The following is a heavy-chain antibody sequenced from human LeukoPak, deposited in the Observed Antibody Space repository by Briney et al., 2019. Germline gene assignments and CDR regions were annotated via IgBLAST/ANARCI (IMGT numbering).Heavy chain of an antibody. D-gene: IGHD6-13*01. CDR2: ITGSGGST. CDR1: GFTFNNYA. Sequence: GGSLRLSCAASGFTFNNYAMSWVRQAPGKGLEWVSTITGSGGSTYSADSVKGRLTISRDNSKNTLYLQMNSLRADDTALYYCARNQDSXWYYYYMDVWGKGTTVTVSS. J-gene: IGHJ6*03. CDR3: ARNQDSXWYYYYMDV. V-gene: IGHV3-23*01.